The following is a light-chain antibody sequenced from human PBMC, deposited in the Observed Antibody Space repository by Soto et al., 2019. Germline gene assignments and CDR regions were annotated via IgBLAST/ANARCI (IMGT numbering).Light chain of an antibody. CDR2: AAS. CDR1: QDIEKG. J-gene: IGKJ3*01. CDR3: HQAGTFPFT. Sequence: GDSINITCRASQDIEKGLAWYKQKPGRAPKVLIYAASHLESGVPSRFSGSGSGTEFSLTISSLQTEDFATYFCHQAGTFPFTFGPGTKVDIK. V-gene: IGKV1-12*01.